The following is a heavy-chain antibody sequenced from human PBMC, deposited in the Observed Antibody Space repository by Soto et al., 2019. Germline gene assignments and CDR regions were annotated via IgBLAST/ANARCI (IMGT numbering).Heavy chain of an antibody. V-gene: IGHV4-34*01. CDR2: INSWGST. Sequence: VPLPAGGGRMFEPSEALSPTRRGLGGFFHWFQWKWIPQAPGEGLGWNGGINSWGSTNYNPSLKSRVTISVDTSKNQFSLKLSSVTAADTAVYYCARGRGVAALNNIVATISSRPKYYFDYWGQGTLVTVSS. CDR1: GFFHWFQ. D-gene: IGHD5-12*01. J-gene: IGHJ4*02. CDR3: ARGRGVAALNNIVATISSRPKYYFDY.